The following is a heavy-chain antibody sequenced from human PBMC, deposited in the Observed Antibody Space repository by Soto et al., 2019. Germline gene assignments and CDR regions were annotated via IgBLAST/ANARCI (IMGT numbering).Heavy chain of an antibody. CDR1: GGSISSGDYY. CDR2: IYYSGRT. D-gene: IGHD5-18*01. J-gene: IGHJ4*02. V-gene: IGHV4-30-4*01. Sequence: QVQLQESGPGLVKPSQTLSLTCTVSGGSISSGDYYWSWIRQPPGKGLVWIGYIYYSGRTYYNPTLKSRVNTSVDTSKNQFSLKLSSVTAADTAVYYCATNSYGYTIYDYWGQGTLVIVSS. CDR3: ATNSYGYTIYDY.